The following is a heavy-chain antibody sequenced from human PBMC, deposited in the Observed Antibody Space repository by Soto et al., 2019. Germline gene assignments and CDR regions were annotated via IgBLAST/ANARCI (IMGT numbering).Heavy chain of an antibody. V-gene: IGHV3-72*01. CDR3: VRDSGRGFYFDY. D-gene: IGHD3-10*01. CDR1: GFTFSDHY. CDR2: IRNRPNSYTT. Sequence: EVQLVESGGGLVQPGGSLRLSCAASGFTFSDHYMDWVRQAPGKGLEWVGRIRNRPNSYTTQYAASVKGRFAVLRDDSENLVYLQMNDLKTANTAVYYCVRDSGRGFYFDYGGQGAQVTVSS. J-gene: IGHJ4*02.